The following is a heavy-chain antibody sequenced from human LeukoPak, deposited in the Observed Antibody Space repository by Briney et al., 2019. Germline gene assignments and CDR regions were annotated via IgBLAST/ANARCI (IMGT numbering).Heavy chain of an antibody. CDR3: AKDQPWLGLDY. Sequence: GGSLRLSCAASGFTFSSYAMHWVRQAPGKGLEWVAVISYDGSNKYYADSVKGRFTISRDNSKNTLYLQMNSLRAEDTAVYYCAKDQPWLGLDYWGQGTLVTVSS. V-gene: IGHV3-30*04. D-gene: IGHD6-19*01. CDR2: ISYDGSNK. J-gene: IGHJ4*02. CDR1: GFTFSSYA.